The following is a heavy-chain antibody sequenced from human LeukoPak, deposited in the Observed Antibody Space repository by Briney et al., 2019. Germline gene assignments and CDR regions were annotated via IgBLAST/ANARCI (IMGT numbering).Heavy chain of an antibody. CDR1: GLSISGQW. CDR2: IKHDGSEE. Sequence: GGSLRLSCVASGLSISGQWMNWVRQAPGQGLEWVANIKHDGSEEYYVDSVKGRFTISRDDGRNSVSLQMNSVRAEDTAVYYCGYTNNFYHWGQGTLVTVSS. CDR3: GYTNNFYH. J-gene: IGHJ4*02. D-gene: IGHD3-16*02. V-gene: IGHV3-7*01.